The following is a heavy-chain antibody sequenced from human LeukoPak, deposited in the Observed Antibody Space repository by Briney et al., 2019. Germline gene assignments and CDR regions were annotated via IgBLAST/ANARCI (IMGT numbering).Heavy chain of an antibody. Sequence: PGGSLRLSCEVSGFTFSSYAVHWVRQAPGKGLEWVAVISYDGSNKYYAGSVKGRFTISRDNSKNTLYLQMNSLRAEDTAVYYCARDSCSSSWYSFDYWGQGTLVTVSS. D-gene: IGHD6-13*01. CDR1: GFTFSSYA. V-gene: IGHV3-30-3*01. J-gene: IGHJ4*02. CDR3: ARDSCSSSWYSFDY. CDR2: ISYDGSNK.